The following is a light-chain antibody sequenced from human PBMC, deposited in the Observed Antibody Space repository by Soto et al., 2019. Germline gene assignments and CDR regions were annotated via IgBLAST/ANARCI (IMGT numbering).Light chain of an antibody. Sequence: QSALTQPASVSGSPGQSITISCTGTSSDVGAYNFVSWYQQHPGKALKVMIYDVTNRPSGVSDRFSGSKSGNTASLTISGLQAEDEADYYCGSYTSSSSRVFGTGTKLTVL. CDR2: DVT. V-gene: IGLV2-14*01. J-gene: IGLJ1*01. CDR3: GSYTSSSSRV. CDR1: SSDVGAYNF.